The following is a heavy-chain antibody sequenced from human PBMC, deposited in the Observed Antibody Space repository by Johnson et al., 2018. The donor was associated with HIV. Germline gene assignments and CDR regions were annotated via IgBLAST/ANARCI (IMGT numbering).Heavy chain of an antibody. J-gene: IGHJ3*02. Sequence: QVQLVESGGGVVQPGESLRLSCAASGFTFSSYGMHWVRQAPGKGLEWVAFIRYDGSYRYYADSVKGRFTLASDNSKNTLHLQMNNLRAEDTAVYYCAKGPMTYDAFDIWGQGTMVTVSS. CDR3: AKGPMTYDAFDI. CDR2: IRYDGSYR. CDR1: GFTFSSYG. V-gene: IGHV3-30*02.